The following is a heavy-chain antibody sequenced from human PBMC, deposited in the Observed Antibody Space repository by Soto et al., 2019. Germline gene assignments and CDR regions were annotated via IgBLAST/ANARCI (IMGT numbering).Heavy chain of an antibody. D-gene: IGHD6-19*01. Sequence: SETLSLTCTVSGGSISSSSYYWGWIRQPPGKGLEWIGSIYYSGSTYYNLSLKSRVTISVDTSKNQFSLKLSSVTAADTAVYYCARQPVSGYSSGWYYYYYGMDVWGQGTTVTVSS. V-gene: IGHV4-39*01. CDR3: ARQPVSGYSSGWYYYYYGMDV. J-gene: IGHJ6*02. CDR2: IYYSGST. CDR1: GGSISSSSYY.